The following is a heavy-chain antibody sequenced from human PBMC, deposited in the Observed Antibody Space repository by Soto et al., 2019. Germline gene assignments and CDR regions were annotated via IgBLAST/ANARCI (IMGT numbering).Heavy chain of an antibody. V-gene: IGHV3-23*01. CDR1: GITFGNRA. Sequence: SLRLSCVASGITFGNRAMSWVRQAPGEGLEWVSAITDTGGDAKYADSVRGRFAISRDNSKNTLYLQMSSLRAEDSAVYYCARGSKESYPGSRIFDFWGRGTLVTVSS. D-gene: IGHD3-10*01. CDR2: ITDTGGDA. J-gene: IGHJ4*02. CDR3: ARGSKESYPGSRIFDF.